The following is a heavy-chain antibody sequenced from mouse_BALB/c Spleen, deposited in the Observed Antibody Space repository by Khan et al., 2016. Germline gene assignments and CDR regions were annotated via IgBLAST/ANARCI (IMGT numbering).Heavy chain of an antibody. CDR2: VNPSNDYT. Sequence: QVQLQQSGAELARPGASVKMSCKASGYTFTSYTMFWVKQRPGQGLEWLGYVNPSNDYTDYNQKFKDKATLTADKSSSTAYMQLNSLTSEDSAVYDCAREGWLLGFFDYWGQGTTLTVSS. V-gene: IGHV1-4*01. D-gene: IGHD2-3*01. CDR1: GYTFTSYT. J-gene: IGHJ2*01. CDR3: AREGWLLGFFDY.